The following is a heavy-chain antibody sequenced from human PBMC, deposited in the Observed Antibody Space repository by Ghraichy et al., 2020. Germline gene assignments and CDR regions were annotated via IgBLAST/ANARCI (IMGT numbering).Heavy chain of an antibody. CDR1: GFSFSNFA. CDR2: ITGRSDTT. Sequence: GGSLRLSCAASGFSFSNFAMTWVRQAPGKGLEWVSTITGRSDTTYYADSVKGRFTISRDNSRSTLYVQMSSLRADDTAIYYCVKDWGNYGSGSYDYFDYWGQGTLVTGSS. J-gene: IGHJ4*02. CDR3: VKDWGNYGSGSYDYFDY. V-gene: IGHV3-23*01. D-gene: IGHD3-10*01.